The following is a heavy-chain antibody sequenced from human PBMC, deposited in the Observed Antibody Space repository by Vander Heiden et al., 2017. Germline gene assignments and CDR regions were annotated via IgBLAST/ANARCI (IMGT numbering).Heavy chain of an antibody. CDR1: GFTFRSYR. D-gene: IGHD3-3*01. V-gene: IGHV3-30-3*01. CDR2: ISYDGTNK. CDR3: ARDRYNDFWSGTFDY. Sequence: QVQLVESGGGVVQPGRSLGHPCPAQGFTFRSYRMHWVRQAPGKGLEWVALISYDGTNKYYADSVKGRFTISRDNSKNTLYLQMNSLRAEDTAVYYCARDRYNDFWSGTFDYWGQGTLVTVSS. J-gene: IGHJ4*01.